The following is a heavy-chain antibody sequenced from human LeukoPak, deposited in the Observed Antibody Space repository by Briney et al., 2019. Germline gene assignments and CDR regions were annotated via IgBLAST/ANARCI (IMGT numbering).Heavy chain of an antibody. CDR1: GGSISSYY. V-gene: IGHV4-59*01. Sequence: SKTLSLTRTVSGGSISSYYWSWIRQPPGKGLEWIGYIYYSGSTNYNPSLKSRVTISVDTSKNQFSLKLSSVTAADTAVYYCARPLTDGAFDIWGQGTMVTVSS. D-gene: IGHD3-16*01. J-gene: IGHJ3*02. CDR2: IYYSGST. CDR3: ARPLTDGAFDI.